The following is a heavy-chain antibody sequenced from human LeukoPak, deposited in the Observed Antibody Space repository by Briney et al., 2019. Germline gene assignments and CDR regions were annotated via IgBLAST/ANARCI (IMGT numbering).Heavy chain of an antibody. D-gene: IGHD3-3*01. CDR3: ARPYYDFWSGYYTPYYFDY. CDR2: IKQDGSEK. CDR1: GFTFSSYW. Sequence: AGGSLRLSCAASGFTFSSYWMSWVRQAPGKGLEWVANIKQDGSEKYYVDSVKGRFTISRDNAKNSLYLQMNSLRAEDTAVYYCARPYYDFWSGYYTPYYFDYWGQGTQVTVSS. V-gene: IGHV3-7*03. J-gene: IGHJ4*02.